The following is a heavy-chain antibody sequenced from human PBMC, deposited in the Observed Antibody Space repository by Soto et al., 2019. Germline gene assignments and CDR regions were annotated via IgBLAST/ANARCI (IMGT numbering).Heavy chain of an antibody. CDR2: ISSSSSTI. D-gene: IGHD6-13*01. CDR1: GFTLSSYS. Sequence: EVQLVESGGGLVQPGGSLRLSCEASGFTLSSYSMNWARQAPGQGLEWVSYISSSSSTIYYADSVKERFTISRDYAKKSVYLHMSSLRDEYSAVYYCERYSSLSSGWHDWCQGTTV. V-gene: IGHV3-48*02. CDR3: ERYSSLSSGWHD. J-gene: IGHJ6*02.